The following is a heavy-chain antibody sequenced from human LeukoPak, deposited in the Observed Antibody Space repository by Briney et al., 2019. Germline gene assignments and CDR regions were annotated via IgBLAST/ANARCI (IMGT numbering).Heavy chain of an antibody. J-gene: IGHJ6*02. V-gene: IGHV4-30-4*01. CDR1: GGSISSGDYY. D-gene: IGHD1-26*01. CDR3: ATGVGATPDGENYYYYGMDV. CDR2: IYYSGST. Sequence: SETLFLTCTVSGGSISSGDYYWSWIRQPPGKGLEWIGYIYYSGSTYYNPSLKSRVTISVDTSKNQFSLKLSSVTAADTAVYYCATGVGATPDGENYYYYGMDVWGQGTTVTVSS.